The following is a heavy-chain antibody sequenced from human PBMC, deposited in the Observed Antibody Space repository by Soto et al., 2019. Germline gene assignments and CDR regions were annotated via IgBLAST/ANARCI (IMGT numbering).Heavy chain of an antibody. CDR1: GDSISSNYW. Sequence: QVQLQESGPGLVKPSGTLSLSCAVSGDSISSNYWWSWVRQPPGKGLEWIGEIYHSGSTNYNPSLKSRVTISVDKSKNQFSLKLGSVTAADTAVYYCARREWDIPRSFAYWGHGTLVTVSS. CDR3: ARREWDIPRSFAY. D-gene: IGHD1-26*01. V-gene: IGHV4-4*02. CDR2: IYHSGST. J-gene: IGHJ4*01.